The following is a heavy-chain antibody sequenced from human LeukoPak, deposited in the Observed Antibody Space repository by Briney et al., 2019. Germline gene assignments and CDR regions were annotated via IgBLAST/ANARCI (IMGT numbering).Heavy chain of an antibody. Sequence: ASVKVSCKASGYTFTGYYMHWVRQAPGRGLEWMGRINPNSGGTNYAQKFQGRVTMTRDTSISTAYMELSRLRSDDTAVYYCAREDSFGIHFDYWGQGTLVTVSS. D-gene: IGHD3-10*01. CDR2: INPNSGGT. CDR3: AREDSFGIHFDY. CDR1: GYTFTGYY. V-gene: IGHV1-2*06. J-gene: IGHJ4*02.